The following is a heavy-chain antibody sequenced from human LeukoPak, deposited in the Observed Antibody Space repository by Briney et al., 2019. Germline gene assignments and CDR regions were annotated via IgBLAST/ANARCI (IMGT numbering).Heavy chain of an antibody. J-gene: IGHJ1*01. CDR1: GFTFSNAW. D-gene: IGHD3-16*01. Sequence: GGSLRLSCAASGFTFSNAWMNWVRQAPGKGLEWVSGISPRGDITYYKDSVRGRFTISRDNFKNTVSLQLNSLRAEDTAMYYCAKDDDWGRFNHWGQGTLVTVSS. V-gene: IGHV3-23*01. CDR2: ISPRGDIT. CDR3: AKDDDWGRFNH.